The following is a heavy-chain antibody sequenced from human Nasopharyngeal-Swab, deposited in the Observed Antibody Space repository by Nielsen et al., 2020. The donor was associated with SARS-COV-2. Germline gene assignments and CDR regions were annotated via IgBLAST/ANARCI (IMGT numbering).Heavy chain of an antibody. CDR2: ISYDGSNK. J-gene: IGHJ6*02. V-gene: IGHV3-30-3*01. CDR1: GFTFDDYA. D-gene: IGHD3-22*01. Sequence: GESLKISCAASGFTFDDYAMHWVRQAPGKGLEWVAVISYDGSNKYYADSVKGRFTISRDNSKNTLYLQMNSLRAEDTAVYYCARDATYYYDSSGYYYPHYYYYGMDVWGQGTTVTVSS. CDR3: ARDATYYYDSSGYYYPHYYYYGMDV.